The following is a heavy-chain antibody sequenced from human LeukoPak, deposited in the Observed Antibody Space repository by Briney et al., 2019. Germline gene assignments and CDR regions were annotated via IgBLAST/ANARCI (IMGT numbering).Heavy chain of an antibody. V-gene: IGHV4-34*01. J-gene: IGHJ3*01. CDR1: GGSFSGYY. CDR3: ARGWFGFWHNSYLADNAFDV. Sequence: PSETLSLTCAVYGGSFSGYYWSWIRQVPGKGLEWLGEINQSGRTNYNPSLKSRVTISVDPSKNQISLNLSFVPATDTAVYYCARGWFGFWHNSYLADNAFDVWGPGTMVTVSS. CDR2: INQSGRT. D-gene: IGHD3-10*01.